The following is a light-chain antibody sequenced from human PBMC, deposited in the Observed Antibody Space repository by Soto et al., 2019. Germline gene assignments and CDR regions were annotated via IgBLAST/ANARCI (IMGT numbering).Light chain of an antibody. Sequence: DVVMTQSPLSLPVTLGQPASISCRSSQGLLHSDGNTFLNWFQQRPGQSPRRLIYKVSNRDSGVPDRFSGSGSGADFTLKISRVEAEDVAVYYCMQGTHWPPTFGQGTRLEMK. V-gene: IGKV2-30*02. CDR3: MQGTHWPPT. J-gene: IGKJ5*01. CDR1: QGLLHSDGNTF. CDR2: KVS.